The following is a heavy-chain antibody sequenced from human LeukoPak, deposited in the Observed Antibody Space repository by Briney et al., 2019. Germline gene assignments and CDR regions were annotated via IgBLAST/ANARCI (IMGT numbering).Heavy chain of an antibody. Sequence: SETLSLTCAVYGGSFSGYYWSWIRQPPGKGLEWIGEINHSGSTNYNPSLKSRVTISVDTSKNQFSLKLSSVTAADTAVYYCARPAAYGANWFDPWGQGTLVTVSS. V-gene: IGHV4-34*01. CDR2: INHSGST. D-gene: IGHD4-17*01. CDR3: ARPAAYGANWFDP. J-gene: IGHJ5*02. CDR1: GGSFSGYY.